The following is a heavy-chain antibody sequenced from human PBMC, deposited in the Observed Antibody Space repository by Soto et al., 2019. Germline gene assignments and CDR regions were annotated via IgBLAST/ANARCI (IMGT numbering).Heavy chain of an antibody. CDR1: GGSISSSSYY. CDR2: IYYSGST. D-gene: IGHD6-13*01. J-gene: IGHJ4*02. CDR3: ARRVAAAENYAEFDY. V-gene: IGHV4-39*01. Sequence: QLQLQESGPGLVKPSETLSLTCTVSGGSISSSSYYWGWIRQPPGKGLEWIGSIYYSGSTYYNPSLKSRVTISVDTSKNQFSLKLSSVTAADTAVYYCARRVAAAENYAEFDYWGQGTLVTVSS.